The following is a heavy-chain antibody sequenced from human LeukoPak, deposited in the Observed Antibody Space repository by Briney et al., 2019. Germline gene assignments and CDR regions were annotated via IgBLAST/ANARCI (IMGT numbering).Heavy chain of an antibody. CDR1: GYTFTSYD. V-gene: IGHV1-8*01. D-gene: IGHD1-26*01. J-gene: IGHJ5*02. CDR3: AKSGSYYITTWFDP. Sequence: ASVKVSCKASGYTFTSYDINWVRQATGQGLEWMGWMNPNSGNTGYARKFQGRVTMTRNTSISTAYMELSSLRSEDTAVYYCAKSGSYYITTWFDPWGQGTLVTVSS. CDR2: MNPNSGNT.